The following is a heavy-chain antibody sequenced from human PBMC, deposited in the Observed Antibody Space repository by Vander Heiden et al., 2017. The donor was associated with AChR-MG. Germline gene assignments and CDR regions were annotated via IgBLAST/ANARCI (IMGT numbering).Heavy chain of an antibody. CDR3: ARAYYDFWSGYYETLDYYYMDV. D-gene: IGHD3-3*01. V-gene: IGHV1-8*01. CDR1: GYTFTSYD. CDR2: MNPNSGNT. J-gene: IGHJ6*03. Sequence: QVQLVQSGAEVKKPGASVKVSCKASGYTFTSYDINWVRQATGQGLEWMGWMNPNSGNTGYAQKFQGRVTMTRNTSISTAYMELSSLRSEDTAVYYCARAYYDFWSGYYETLDYYYMDVWGKGTTVTVSS.